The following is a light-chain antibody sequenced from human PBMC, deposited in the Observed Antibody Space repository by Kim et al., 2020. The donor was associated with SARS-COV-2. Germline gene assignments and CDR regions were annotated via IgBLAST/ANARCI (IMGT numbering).Light chain of an antibody. Sequence: GQKVNVPCSESKPNIGKNYVTWYQQLPGTAPKLLIYDNNKRPSGIPDRFSGSKSGTSATLGITALQTGDEADYYCGTWDSSLSAVVFGGGTQLTVL. V-gene: IGLV1-51*01. J-gene: IGLJ2*01. CDR1: KPNIGKNY. CDR2: DNN. CDR3: GTWDSSLSAVV.